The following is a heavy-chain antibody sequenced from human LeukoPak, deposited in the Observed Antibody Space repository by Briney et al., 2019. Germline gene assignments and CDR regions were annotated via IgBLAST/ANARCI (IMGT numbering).Heavy chain of an antibody. J-gene: IGHJ4*02. Sequence: PGGSLRLSCAASGFTFSNYEMNWVRQAPGKGLEWVSYISTSDTIVRYADSVRGRFTISRDNAKNSLYLQMNSLRVEDTAVNYCATDEWGVIDFDNWGKGSRVTV. CDR1: GFTFSNYE. D-gene: IGHD1-26*01. V-gene: IGHV3-48*03. CDR2: ISTSDTIV. CDR3: ATDEWGVIDFDN.